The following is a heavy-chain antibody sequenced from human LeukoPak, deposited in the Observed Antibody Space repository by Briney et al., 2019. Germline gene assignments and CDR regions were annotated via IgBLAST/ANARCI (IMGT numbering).Heavy chain of an antibody. V-gene: IGHV3-23*01. J-gene: IGHJ4*02. CDR1: GFTFSSYA. D-gene: IGHD3-3*01. CDR3: AKDDISGITIFGVVIPNRLDY. CDR2: ISGGGGST. Sequence: GGSLRLSCAASGFTFSSYAMSWVRQAPGKGLEWVSAISGGGGSTYYADSVKGRFTISRDNSKNTLYLQMNSLRAEDTAVYYCAKDDISGITIFGVVIPNRLDYWGQGTLVTVSS.